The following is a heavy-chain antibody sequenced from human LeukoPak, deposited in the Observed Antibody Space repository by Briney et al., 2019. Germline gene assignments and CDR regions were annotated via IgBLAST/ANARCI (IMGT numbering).Heavy chain of an antibody. D-gene: IGHD2-2*01. V-gene: IGHV3-30-3*01. CDR1: GFTFSSYA. CDR2: ISYDGSNK. J-gene: IGHJ6*02. CDR3: ARTYCSSTSCYYYYYYGMDV. Sequence: GGSLRLSSAASGFTFSSYAMHWVHQAPGKGLEWVAVISYDGSNKYYADSVKGRFTISRDNSKNTLYLQMNSLRAEDTAVYYCARTYCSSTSCYYYYYYGMDVWGQGTTVTVSS.